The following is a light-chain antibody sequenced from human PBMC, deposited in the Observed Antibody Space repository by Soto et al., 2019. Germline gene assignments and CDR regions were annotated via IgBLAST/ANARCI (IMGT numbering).Light chain of an antibody. J-gene: IGLJ2*01. CDR1: ASKFGAGYD. CDR3: QSYDSSLSAVV. V-gene: IGLV1-40*01. CDR2: GNS. Sequence: QAVLTQPPSVSGAPGQGFTISGPGAASKFGAGYDVHWYQQLPGTAPKLLIYGNSNRPSGVPDRFSGSKSGTSASLAITGLQAEDEADYYCQSYDSSLSAVVFGGGTKLTVL.